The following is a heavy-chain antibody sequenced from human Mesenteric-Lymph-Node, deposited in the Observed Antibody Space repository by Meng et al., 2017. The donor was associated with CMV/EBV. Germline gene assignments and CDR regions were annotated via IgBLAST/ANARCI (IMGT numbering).Heavy chain of an antibody. D-gene: IGHD2-2*01. CDR3: ARGYCSNTSWGCLYYYYGMDV. Sequence: ASVKVSCKASGGTFISYAINWVRQATGQGLEWMGWMNPNSGNTGYAQKFQGRVTMTRNTSISTAYMELSSLRSEDTAVYYCARGYCSNTSWGCLYYYYGMDVWGQGTTVTVSS. V-gene: IGHV1-8*02. CDR2: MNPNSGNT. J-gene: IGHJ6*02. CDR1: GGTFISYA.